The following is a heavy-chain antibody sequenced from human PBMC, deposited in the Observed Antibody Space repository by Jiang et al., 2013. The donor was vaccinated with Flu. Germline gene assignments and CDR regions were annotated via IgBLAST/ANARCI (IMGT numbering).Heavy chain of an antibody. Sequence: GSGLVKPSETLSLTCTVSGGSISTYYWSWIRQPPGKGLEWIGYFYYSGSTNYNPSLKSRVTISVDTSKNQFSLKLSSVTAADTAMYYFARGLRPRRVSDAFDIWGQGTMVTVSS. CDR3: ARGLRPRRVSDAFDI. V-gene: IGHV4-59*01. D-gene: IGHD4-17*01. CDR1: GGSISTYY. CDR2: FYYSGST. J-gene: IGHJ3*02.